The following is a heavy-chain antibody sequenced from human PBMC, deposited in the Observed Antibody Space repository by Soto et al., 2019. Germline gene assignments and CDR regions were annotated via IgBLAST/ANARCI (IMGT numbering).Heavy chain of an antibody. D-gene: IGHD2-2*01. V-gene: IGHV1-2*02. CDR3: ATVERVVVPAVTGNCFDH. CDR1: GYTFTGYY. Sequence: ASVKVSCKASGYTFTGYYTHWVRQAPGQGLEWMGWINPNSVGTDYAQKFQGRVTMTRDTSISTAYMELSRLRSDDTAVYYCATVERVVVPAVTGNCFDHWGHGTLVTDSS. CDR2: INPNSVGT. J-gene: IGHJ5*02.